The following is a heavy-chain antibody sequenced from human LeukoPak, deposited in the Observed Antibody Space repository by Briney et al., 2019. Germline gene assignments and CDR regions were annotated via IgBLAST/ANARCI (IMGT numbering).Heavy chain of an antibody. J-gene: IGHJ4*02. CDR2: INPNSGST. V-gene: IGHV1-2*02. CDR1: GYTFTGYY. D-gene: IGHD1-26*01. Sequence: GASVKVSCKASGYTFTGYYMHWVRQAPGQGLEWMGWINPNSGSTNYAQKFQGRVTMTRDTSISTAYMELSRLRSDDTAVYYCARVRVGLTSFDYWGQGTLVTVSS. CDR3: ARVRVGLTSFDY.